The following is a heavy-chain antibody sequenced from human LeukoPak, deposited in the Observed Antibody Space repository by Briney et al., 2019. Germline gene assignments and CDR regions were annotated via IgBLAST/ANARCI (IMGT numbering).Heavy chain of an antibody. CDR2: IKHDGSEE. CDR1: GFTFSSYW. CDR3: ARTLGYCSSTNCFLTFDY. J-gene: IGHJ4*02. V-gene: IGHV3-7*04. D-gene: IGHD2-2*01. Sequence: GGSLRLSCAASGFTFSSYWMTWVRQAPGKGLEWVANIKHDGSEEYYVDSVKGRSTISRDNAKNSLYLQMNSLRAEDTAVYYCARTLGYCSSTNCFLTFDYWGQGTLVSVSS.